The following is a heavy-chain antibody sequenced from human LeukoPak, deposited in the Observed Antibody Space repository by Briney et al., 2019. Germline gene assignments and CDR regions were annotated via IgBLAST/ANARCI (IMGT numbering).Heavy chain of an antibody. CDR3: GRHLYGGNSAIDY. J-gene: IGHJ4*02. V-gene: IGHV5-51*01. CDR2: MYPGDSDT. Sequence: GESLKISCKGSGYRFTRYWIGWVRQMPGKGLEWMGIMYPGDSDTRYSPSFQGQVTISVDKSISTAYLQWSSLKASDTAMYYCGRHLYGGNSAIDYWGQGTLVTVSS. D-gene: IGHD4-23*01. CDR1: GYRFTRYW.